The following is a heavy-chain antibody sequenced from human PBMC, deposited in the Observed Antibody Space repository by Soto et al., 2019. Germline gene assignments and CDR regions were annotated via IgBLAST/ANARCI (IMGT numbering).Heavy chain of an antibody. J-gene: IGHJ1*01. Sequence: EVQLVESGGGLVQPGRYLRLSCAASGFTFDDYAMYWVRQPPGKGLEWVSFITWNSGNIGYADAVKVGFTISRDNANNSLYLPINSVRAEDTALYYCVRGLYCDHGGHFQNWGQGTLVIVSS. CDR1: GFTFDDYA. CDR2: ITWNSGNI. D-gene: IGHD4-17*01. V-gene: IGHV3-9*01. CDR3: VRGLYCDHGGHFQN.